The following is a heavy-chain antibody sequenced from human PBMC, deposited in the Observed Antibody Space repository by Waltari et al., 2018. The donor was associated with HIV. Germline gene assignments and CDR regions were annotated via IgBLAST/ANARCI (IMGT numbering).Heavy chain of an antibody. Sequence: QVQLVQSGAEVKKPGSSVKVSCKASGGAFSSYTINWVRKAPGQGLEWLGRIIPIANTPNNAQKFQGRFTITADKSTSTAYMELTSLRSDDTAVYYCASARETMGVDFDSWGLGTLVTVSS. V-gene: IGHV1-69*08. D-gene: IGHD3-16*01. CDR3: ASARETMGVDFDS. CDR1: GGAFSSYT. CDR2: IIPIANTP. J-gene: IGHJ4*02.